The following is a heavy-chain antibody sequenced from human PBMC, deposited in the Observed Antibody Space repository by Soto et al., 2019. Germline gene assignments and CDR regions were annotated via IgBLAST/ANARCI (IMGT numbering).Heavy chain of an antibody. D-gene: IGHD6-13*01. CDR3: ARDRYSSSWFRPYNWFDP. Sequence: SETLSLTCTVSGGSIDNYYWIWIRQAPGKGLEWIGYISNSGSATYNPSLKSRVTFSLDTSKNLFFLRLTSLTTADTALYYCARDRYSSSWFRPYNWFDPWGQGALVTVSS. CDR2: ISNSGSA. J-gene: IGHJ5*02. CDR1: GGSIDNYY. V-gene: IGHV4-59*01.